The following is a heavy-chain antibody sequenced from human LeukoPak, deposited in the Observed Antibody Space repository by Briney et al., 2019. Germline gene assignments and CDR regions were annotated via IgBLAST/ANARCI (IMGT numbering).Heavy chain of an antibody. CDR3: AKEAVAGIKTLDY. Sequence: GGSLRLSCVASGFTFSNYAMSWVRQTPGKGLEWVSSISGSGGSTHYADSVKGRFTISRDNSKNTLYLQMNSLRAEDTAVYYCAKEAVAGIKTLDYWGQGTLVTVSS. J-gene: IGHJ4*02. CDR2: ISGSGGST. D-gene: IGHD6-19*01. V-gene: IGHV3-23*01. CDR1: GFTFSNYA.